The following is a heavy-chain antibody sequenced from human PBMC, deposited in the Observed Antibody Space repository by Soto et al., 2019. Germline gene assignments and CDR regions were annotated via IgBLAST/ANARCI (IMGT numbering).Heavy chain of an antibody. CDR1: GGSISSGGYY. J-gene: IGHJ5*02. CDR3: AGVWGVNGFDP. Sequence: QVQLQESGPGLVKPSQTLSLTCTVSGGSISSGGYYWSWIRQHAGKGLEWIGYFYYSGSTYYNPALNSGVITSVDTANNHYSLKLSYVTAADAAVYYCAGVWGVNGFDPWGQGTLVTVSS. D-gene: IGHD1-26*01. CDR2: FYYSGST. V-gene: IGHV4-31*03.